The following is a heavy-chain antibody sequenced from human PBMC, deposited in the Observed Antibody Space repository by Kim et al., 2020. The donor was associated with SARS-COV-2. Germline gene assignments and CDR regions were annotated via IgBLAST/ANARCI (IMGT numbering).Heavy chain of an antibody. V-gene: IGHV3-23*01. Sequence: GGSLRLSCTTSGFTFFGHAMSWVRQAPGKGLEWVSSIDGSDGTTYYVDSVKGRFSISRDDSRNTLYLQRSALRADDTAAYYCLKGGWGWIWDYWGQGTLVTVSS. CDR2: IDGSDGTT. J-gene: IGHJ4*02. D-gene: IGHD2-21*01. CDR3: LKGGWGWIWDY. CDR1: GFTFFGHA.